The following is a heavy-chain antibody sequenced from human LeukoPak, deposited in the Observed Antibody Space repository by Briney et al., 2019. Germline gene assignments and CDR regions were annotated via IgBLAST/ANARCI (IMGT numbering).Heavy chain of an antibody. V-gene: IGHV4-59*01. J-gene: IGHJ4*02. CDR2: IYYSGST. CDR3: ARDNPPFCIGGTCYSY. CDR1: GGSISRYS. D-gene: IGHD2-15*01. Sequence: SETLSLTCTVSGGSISRYSWSWIRQSPGKGLEWIGQIYYSGSTNYNPSLKSRVTISVDTSKNQFALKLSSVTAADTAVYYCARDNPPFCIGGTCYSYWGQGTLVTVSS.